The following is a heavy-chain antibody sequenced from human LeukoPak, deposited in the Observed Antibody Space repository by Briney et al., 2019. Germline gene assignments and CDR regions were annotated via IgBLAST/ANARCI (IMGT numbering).Heavy chain of an antibody. V-gene: IGHV1-2*02. D-gene: IGHD1-26*01. Sequence: GASVKVSCKASGYTFTAYYIHLVRQAPGQGLEWMGRINPNSGGTNYAQKFQGRVTMTRDTSISTAYMELSRLRSDDTAVYFCARPWEITMSERSYNWFDSCGQRTLVTVSS. J-gene: IGHJ5*01. CDR2: INPNSGGT. CDR1: GYTFTAYY. CDR3: ARPWEITMSERSYNWFDS.